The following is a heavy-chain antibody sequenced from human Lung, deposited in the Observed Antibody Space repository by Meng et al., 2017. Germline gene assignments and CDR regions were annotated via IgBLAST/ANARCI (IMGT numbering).Heavy chain of an antibody. D-gene: IGHD4-11*01. CDR3: ARGPTTMAHDFDY. V-gene: IGHV4-34*01. CDR2: INHSGST. Sequence: WPEGVLKLPDTLFVTWFATVWSFRDYYWSWIRPPPGKGLGWIGEINHSGSTNYNPSLESRATISVDTPQNNLSLKLSSVTAADSAVYYCARGPTTMAHDFDYWGQGTLVTVSS. CDR1: VWSFRDYY. J-gene: IGHJ4*02.